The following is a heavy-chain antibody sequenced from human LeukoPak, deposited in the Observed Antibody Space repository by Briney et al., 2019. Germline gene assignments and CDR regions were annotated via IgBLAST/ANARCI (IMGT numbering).Heavy chain of an antibody. CDR3: ARGGSYYNGDAFDI. V-gene: IGHV4-38-2*02. Sequence: SETLSLTCTVSGYSISSGYYWGWIRQPPGKGLEWIGRIYHSGSTYYNPSLKRRVTISVDTSKNQFSLKLSSVTAADTAVYYCARGGSYYNGDAFDIWGQGTMVTVSS. J-gene: IGHJ3*02. D-gene: IGHD1-26*01. CDR1: GYSISSGYY. CDR2: IYHSGST.